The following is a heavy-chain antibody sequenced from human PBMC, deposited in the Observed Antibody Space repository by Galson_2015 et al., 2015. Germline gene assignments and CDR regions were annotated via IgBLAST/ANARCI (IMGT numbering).Heavy chain of an antibody. Sequence: SVKVSCKASGYTFTGYYMHWVRQAPGQGLEWMGWINPNSGGTNYAQKFQGWVTMTRDTSISTAYMELSRLRSDDTAVYYCARNARRIAAAGLVLASDREDAFDIWGQGTMVTVSS. J-gene: IGHJ3*02. D-gene: IGHD6-13*01. CDR2: INPNSGGT. CDR1: GYTFTGYY. CDR3: ARNARRIAAAGLVLASDREDAFDI. V-gene: IGHV1-2*04.